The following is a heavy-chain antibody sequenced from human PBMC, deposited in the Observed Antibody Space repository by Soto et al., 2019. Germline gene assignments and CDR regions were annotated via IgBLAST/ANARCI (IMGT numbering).Heavy chain of an antibody. D-gene: IGHD3-16*01. V-gene: IGHV2-5*02. CDR1: GFSLTEIGGG. Sequence: QITLKESGPTLVKPTQTLTLTCSCSGFSLTEIGGGVGWIRQPPGKALEFLALVFWDDDKRYQPSLRTRLTITQDTSKNQVVLTMANMDPVDTATYYCAPNFRVWGSYTGARFDSWGQGTLVLVSS. CDR3: APNFRVWGSYTGARFDS. CDR2: VFWDDDK. J-gene: IGHJ5*01.